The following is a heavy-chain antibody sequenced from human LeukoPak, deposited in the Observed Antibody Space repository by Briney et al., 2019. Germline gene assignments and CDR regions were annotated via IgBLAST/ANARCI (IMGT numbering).Heavy chain of an antibody. D-gene: IGHD2-2*01. J-gene: IGHJ4*02. CDR1: GYSFSGYY. CDR3: ARDSCSTSSCPLSAY. V-gene: IGHV1-2*02. CDR2: INPNSGAT. Sequence: ASVKVSCKASGYSFSGYYIHWVRQAPGQGLEWMGWINPNSGATNYAQKFQGRVTMTRDMSTSTAYMEVSRLTSDDTAVYYCARDSCSTSSCPLSAYWGQGTLVTVSS.